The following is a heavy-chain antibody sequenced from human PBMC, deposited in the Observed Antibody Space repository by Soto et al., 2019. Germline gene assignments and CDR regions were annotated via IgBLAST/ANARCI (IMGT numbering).Heavy chain of an antibody. J-gene: IGHJ6*02. V-gene: IGHV3-30-3*01. D-gene: IGHD1-26*01. CDR1: GFTFSSYA. Sequence: GGSLRLSCAASGFTFSSYAMHWVRQAPGKGLEWVAVISYDGSNKYYADSVKGRFTISRDNSKNTLYLQMNSLRAEDTAVYYCAKKGGATDYYYYGLDVWGQGTTVTVSS. CDR2: ISYDGSNK. CDR3: AKKGGATDYYYYGLDV.